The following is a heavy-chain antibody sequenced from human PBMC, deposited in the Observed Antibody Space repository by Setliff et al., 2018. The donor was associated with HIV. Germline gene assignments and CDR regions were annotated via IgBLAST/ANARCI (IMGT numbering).Heavy chain of an antibody. V-gene: IGHV1-2*02. CDR2: INSASGGT. CDR1: GYMFIAYG. J-gene: IGHJ3*02. Sequence: ASVKVSCKTSGYMFIAYGMSWVRQAPGQGLEWMGWINSASGGTNYAQNFQGRVTVTRDTSINTAYVELNSLKSDDTAVYYCARDYLHVFDIWGQGTMVTVSS. CDR3: ARDYLHVFDI.